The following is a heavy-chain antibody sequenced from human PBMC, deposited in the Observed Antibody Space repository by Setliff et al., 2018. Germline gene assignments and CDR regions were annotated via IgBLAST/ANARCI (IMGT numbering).Heavy chain of an antibody. CDR3: AKAGGWNWPRYYFDY. CDR2: INSGSGFLT. J-gene: IGHJ4*02. CDR1: GFTFSSWG. Sequence: LSCTASGFTFSSWGMSWVRQAPGKGLEWVSGINSGSGFLTHYADSVKGRFTISRDNSKNTLYLEMTSLRADDTAIYYCAKAGGWNWPRYYFDYWGQGTLVTVSS. V-gene: IGHV3-23*01. D-gene: IGHD1-7*01.